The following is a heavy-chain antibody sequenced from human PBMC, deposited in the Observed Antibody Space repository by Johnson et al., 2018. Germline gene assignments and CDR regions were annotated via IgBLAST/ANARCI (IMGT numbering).Heavy chain of an antibody. CDR3: AKGMRGQWLGPGACDI. Sequence: EVQLVESGGGLVQPGGSLRLSCAASGFTFSSYWMSWVRQAPGKGLEWVANVKQDGREEYYVDSVKGRFTISRDNAKDSLFLQMNSLRAEDTALYYCAKGMRGQWLGPGACDIWGQGTMVPVAS. CDR2: VKQDGREE. V-gene: IGHV3-7*03. J-gene: IGHJ3*02. CDR1: GFTFSSYW. D-gene: IGHD6-19*01.